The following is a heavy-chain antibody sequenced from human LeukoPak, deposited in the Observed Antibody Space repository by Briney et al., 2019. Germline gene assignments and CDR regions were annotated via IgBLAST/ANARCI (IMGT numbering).Heavy chain of an antibody. Sequence: ASVKVSYKASGYTFTGYYIHWVRQAPGQGLEWMGWIYPYSGDTNYAQNFQGRVTMTRDTSISTAYMELSSLKSDDTAVYYCARDRNSGSSLDIWGQGTMLTVSS. V-gene: IGHV1-2*02. CDR3: ARDRNSGSSLDI. D-gene: IGHD6-6*01. J-gene: IGHJ3*02. CDR1: GYTFTGYY. CDR2: IYPYSGDT.